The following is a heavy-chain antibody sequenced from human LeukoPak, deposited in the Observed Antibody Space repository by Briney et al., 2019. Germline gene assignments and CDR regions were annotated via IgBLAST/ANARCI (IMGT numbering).Heavy chain of an antibody. CDR1: GFTFSSYS. J-gene: IGHJ3*01. V-gene: IGHV3-7*01. Sequence: GGSLRLSCAASGFTFSSYSMNWVRQAPGKGLEWVANIKQDGSEKHYVDSVKGRFTISRDNAKNSLYLRMNSLRVDDTAVYYCARDRGGAESHGFDAFDLWGQGTIVTVSS. D-gene: IGHD2-15*01. CDR2: IKQDGSEK. CDR3: ARDRGGAESHGFDAFDL.